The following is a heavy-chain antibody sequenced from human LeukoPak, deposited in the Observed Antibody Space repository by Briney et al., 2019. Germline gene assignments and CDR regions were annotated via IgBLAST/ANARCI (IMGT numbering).Heavy chain of an antibody. J-gene: IGHJ4*02. CDR3: ATGQWELRTFDY. Sequence: SETLSLTCTVSNGSISSHYWSWIRQPPGKGLEWIGYIYYSGSTNYNPSLKSRVTISVDTSKNQFSLKLSSVTAADTAVYYCATGQWELRTFDYWGQGTLVTVSS. V-gene: IGHV4-59*11. CDR2: IYYSGST. CDR1: NGSISSHY. D-gene: IGHD1-26*01.